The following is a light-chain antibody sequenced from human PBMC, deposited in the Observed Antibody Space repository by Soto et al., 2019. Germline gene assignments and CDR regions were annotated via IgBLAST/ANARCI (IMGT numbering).Light chain of an antibody. Sequence: QSALTQPASVSGSPGQSITISCTGTRSDVGGYNYVSWYQHHPGNAPRLMIYEVSDRPSGVSNRFSGSKSGNTASLTISGLQAEDEADYYCSSYTSSSTWVFGGGTKLTVL. J-gene: IGLJ3*02. CDR3: SSYTSSSTWV. V-gene: IGLV2-14*01. CDR1: RSDVGGYNY. CDR2: EVS.